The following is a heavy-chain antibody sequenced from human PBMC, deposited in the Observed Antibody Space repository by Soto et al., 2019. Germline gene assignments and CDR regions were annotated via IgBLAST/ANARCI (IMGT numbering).Heavy chain of an antibody. CDR1: GYTITCCA. Sequence: QVQLVQSGAEVKNPGASVRVSCKASGYTITCCAMHWVRQAPGQRPEWMGWINAGDGDTKYSQNFQGRLTIIRDTSANTAYMELSSLRSADTAVYYCARDGEEEAAAAMVYWGQGTLVTVSS. D-gene: IGHD6-13*01. CDR3: ARDGEEEAAAAMVY. J-gene: IGHJ4*02. V-gene: IGHV1-3*01. CDR2: INAGDGDT.